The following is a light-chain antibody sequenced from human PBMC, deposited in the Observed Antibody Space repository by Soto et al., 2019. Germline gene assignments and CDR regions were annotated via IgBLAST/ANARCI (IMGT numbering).Light chain of an antibody. CDR3: ATWDYSLTGEV. J-gene: IGLJ2*01. CDR2: DNN. CDR1: SSNIVNNY. Sequence: QSVLTQPPSVSAAPGQKVTISCSGSSSNIVNNYVSWYQQLPGTAPKLLIYDNNKRPSGIPDRFSGSKSGTSGTLDITGLQTGDEADYYCATWDYSLTGEVFGGGTKVTVL. V-gene: IGLV1-51*01.